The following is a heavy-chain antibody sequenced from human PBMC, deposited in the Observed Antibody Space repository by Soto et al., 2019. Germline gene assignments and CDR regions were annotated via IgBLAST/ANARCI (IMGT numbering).Heavy chain of an antibody. Sequence: GGSLRLSCAASGFTFSDYYMSWIRQAPGKGLEWVSYISSSGSTIYYADSVKGRFTISRDNAKNSLYLQMNSLRAEDTAVYYCARLSLWRVVINPYYYMDVWGKGTTVTVSS. D-gene: IGHD3-3*01. CDR3: ARLSLWRVVINPYYYMDV. J-gene: IGHJ6*03. V-gene: IGHV3-11*01. CDR2: ISSSGSTI. CDR1: GFTFSDYY.